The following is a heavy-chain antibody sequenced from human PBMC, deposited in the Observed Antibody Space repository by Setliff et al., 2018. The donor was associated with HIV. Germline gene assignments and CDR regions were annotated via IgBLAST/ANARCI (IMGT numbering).Heavy chain of an antibody. CDR3: ATKLHCTNGVCLDAFDI. J-gene: IGHJ3*02. CDR2: INPNSGGT. D-gene: IGHD2-8*01. Sequence: ASVKVSCKASGYTFTSYFLHWVRQAPGQGLEWMGRINPNSGGTNYAQKFQGRVTMTRDTSISTAYMELSRLRSDDTAVYYCATKLHCTNGVCLDAFDIWGQGTMGTVS. V-gene: IGHV1-2*06. CDR1: GYTFTSYF.